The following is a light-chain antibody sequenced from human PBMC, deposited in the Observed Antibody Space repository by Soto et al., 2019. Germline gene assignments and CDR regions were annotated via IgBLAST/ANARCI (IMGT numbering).Light chain of an antibody. CDR2: EVS. CDR3: CSYAGSCWV. J-gene: IGLJ3*02. CDR1: SSDVGSYNL. V-gene: IGLV2-23*02. Sequence: QSALTQPASVSGSPGQSITISCTGTSSDVGSYNLVSWYQQHPGKAPKLMIYEVSKRPSGVSNRVSGSKSGNTASLTISGLQAEDEADYYCCSYAGSCWVFGGGTKLTVL.